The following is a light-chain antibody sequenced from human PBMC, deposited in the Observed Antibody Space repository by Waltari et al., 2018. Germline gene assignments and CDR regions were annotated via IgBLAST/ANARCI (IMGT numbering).Light chain of an antibody. CDR2: GAS. V-gene: IGKV1-39*01. J-gene: IGKJ4*01. CDR1: QSLSNY. CDR3: QQNYNTPLT. Sequence: DIQMTQSPSSLSASVGDRVTITYRASQSLSNYLNWYQQKPGKAPKLLMYGASTLQSGVASRFSGSGSGTDFTLTISSLQPEDFATYYCQQNYNTPLTFGGGTKVEI.